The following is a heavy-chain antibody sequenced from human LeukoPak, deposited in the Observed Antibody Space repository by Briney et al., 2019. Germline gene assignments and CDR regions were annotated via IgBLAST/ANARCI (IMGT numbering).Heavy chain of an antibody. Sequence: GGSLRLSXAASGFTFSSYGMNWVGQAPGKGLEWVSSISSSTSYIDYADSVKGRFTISRDNAKNSLYLQMNSLRAEDTAVYYCARAYCSSTSCSYYFDSWGQGTLVTVSS. CDR3: ARAYCSSTSCSYYFDS. V-gene: IGHV3-21*01. CDR2: ISSSTSYI. D-gene: IGHD2-2*01. J-gene: IGHJ4*02. CDR1: GFTFSSYG.